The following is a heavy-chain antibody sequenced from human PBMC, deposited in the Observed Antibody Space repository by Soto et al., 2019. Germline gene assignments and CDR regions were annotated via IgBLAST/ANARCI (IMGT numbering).Heavy chain of an antibody. Sequence: PSETLSLTCAVYGGSCSGYYWSWIRQPPGKGLEWIGEINHSGSTNYNPSLKSRVTISVDTSKNQFSLKLSSVTAADTAVYYCARGSRYDFWSGYYPTNSYLDYWGQGTLVTVSS. V-gene: IGHV4-34*01. CDR1: GGSCSGYY. D-gene: IGHD3-3*01. J-gene: IGHJ4*02. CDR2: INHSGST. CDR3: ARGSRYDFWSGYYPTNSYLDY.